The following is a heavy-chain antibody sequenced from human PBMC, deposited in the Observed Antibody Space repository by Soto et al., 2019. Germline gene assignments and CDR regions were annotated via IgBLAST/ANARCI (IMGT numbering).Heavy chain of an antibody. V-gene: IGHV3-30-3*01. J-gene: IGHJ4*02. Sequence: QVQLVESGGGVVQPGRSLRLSCAASGFTFSSYAMHWVRQAPGKGLEWVAVISYDGSNKYYADSVKGRFTISRDNSKNTLYLQMNSLRAEDTAVYYCARDPKKGRIVVVIPQGFAYWGQGTLVTVSS. CDR3: ARDPKKGRIVVVIPQGFAY. CDR2: ISYDGSNK. D-gene: IGHD3-22*01. CDR1: GFTFSSYA.